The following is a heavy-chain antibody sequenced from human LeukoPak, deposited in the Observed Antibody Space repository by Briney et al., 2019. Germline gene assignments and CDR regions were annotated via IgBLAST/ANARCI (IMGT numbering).Heavy chain of an antibody. Sequence: SETLSLTCAVYGGSLSGYHWSWIRQPPGKGLEWIGEINHRGSTNYNPSLKSRVTMSVDTSKNQFSLKLSSVTAADTAVYYCARGRGAARFVTIEFDYWGQGALVTVSS. V-gene: IGHV4-34*01. J-gene: IGHJ4*02. CDR2: INHRGST. CDR3: ARGRGAARFVTIEFDY. D-gene: IGHD6-6*01. CDR1: GGSLSGYH.